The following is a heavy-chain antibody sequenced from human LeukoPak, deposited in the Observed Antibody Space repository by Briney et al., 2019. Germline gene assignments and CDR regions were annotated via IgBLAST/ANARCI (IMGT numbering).Heavy chain of an antibody. Sequence: GGSLRLSCAASGFTFSTYSMNWVRQAPGKGLEWVSYISSSSSTIYYADSVKGRFTISRDDAKNSLYLQMSSLRDEDTAVYYCARAVAHHFDYWGQGTLVTVSS. D-gene: IGHD6-19*01. CDR3: ARAVAHHFDY. J-gene: IGHJ4*02. CDR2: ISSSSSTI. CDR1: GFTFSTYS. V-gene: IGHV3-48*02.